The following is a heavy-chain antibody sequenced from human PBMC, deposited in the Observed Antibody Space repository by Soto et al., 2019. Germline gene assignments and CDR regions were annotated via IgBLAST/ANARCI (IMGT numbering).Heavy chain of an antibody. V-gene: IGHV3-30-3*01. CDR2: ISYDGSNK. Sequence: GGSLRLSCAASGFTFSSYAMHWVRQAPGKGLEWVAVISYDGSNKYYADSVKGRFTISRDNSKNTLYLQMNSLRAEDTAVYYCARGKRITIFGVVITSDYYYYYGMDVWGQGTTVTVSS. CDR3: ARGKRITIFGVVITSDYYYYYGMDV. CDR1: GFTFSSYA. J-gene: IGHJ6*02. D-gene: IGHD3-3*01.